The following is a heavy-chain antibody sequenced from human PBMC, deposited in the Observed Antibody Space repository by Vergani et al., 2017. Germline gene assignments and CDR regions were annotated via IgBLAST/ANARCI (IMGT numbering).Heavy chain of an antibody. J-gene: IGHJ4*02. CDR1: GFTFNDYG. CDR3: ARDRTARRDGYIQYIDY. D-gene: IGHD5-24*01. V-gene: IGHV3-20*04. CDR2: INWNGGRI. Sequence: EVQLVASGGRVVCPGGSLRLSCTASGFTFNDYGVSWVRQAPGKGLEWVSGINWNGGRISYEDSVKGRFTISRDNAKNSLFLKMNSVRPEDTALYYCARDRTARRDGYIQYIDYWGRGTLVTVSS.